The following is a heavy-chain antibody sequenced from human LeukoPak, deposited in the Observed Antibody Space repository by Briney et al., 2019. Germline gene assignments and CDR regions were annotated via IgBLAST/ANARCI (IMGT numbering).Heavy chain of an antibody. Sequence: SQTLSLTCTLSGGYMSSGDYFWSWIRQPPGEGLEWSGYIYYSGSTYYNPSLKSRVTISVDTSKNQFSLKLSSVPAADTAVYYCARVNRWELRVDYWGQGTLVTVSS. CDR3: ARVNRWELRVDY. J-gene: IGHJ4*02. V-gene: IGHV4-30-4*01. CDR2: IYYSGST. D-gene: IGHD1-26*01. CDR1: GGYMSSGDYF.